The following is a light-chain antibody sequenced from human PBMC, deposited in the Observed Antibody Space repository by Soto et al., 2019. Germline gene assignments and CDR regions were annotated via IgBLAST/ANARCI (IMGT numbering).Light chain of an antibody. V-gene: IGKV4-1*01. J-gene: IGKJ3*01. CDR2: WAS. CDR3: QQYYGSPFT. CDR1: QSVLYNSDNKNY. Sequence: IVMTQSPDSLALSLGERATINCKSSQSVLYNSDNKNYLAWYQQRPGQPPRLLIYWASIRQSGVPDRLSGSGSGTDFTLTIDNLQAEDVAVYYCQQYYGSPFTFGPGTK.